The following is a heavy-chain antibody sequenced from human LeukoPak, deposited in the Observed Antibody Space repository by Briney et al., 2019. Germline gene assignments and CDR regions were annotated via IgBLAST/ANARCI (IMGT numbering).Heavy chain of an antibody. Sequence: GGSLRLSCAASGFIFDDFTLHWVRQAPGKGLEWVSLINWDGGSTYYADSVKARFTISRDNGKNSLYLQMDSLTTEDTAFYYCAKGDVDSPMNFYHWGQGTLVTVSS. V-gene: IGHV3-43*01. D-gene: IGHD5-12*01. CDR3: AKGDVDSPMNFYH. CDR2: INWDGGST. J-gene: IGHJ4*02. CDR1: GFIFDDFT.